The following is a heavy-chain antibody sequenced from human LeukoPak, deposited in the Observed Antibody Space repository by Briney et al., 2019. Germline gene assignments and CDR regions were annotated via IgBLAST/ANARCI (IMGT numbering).Heavy chain of an antibody. D-gene: IGHD3-22*01. CDR1: GFTVSSNY. CDR3: AKDRITMIVVASLDY. V-gene: IGHV3-66*03. Sequence: GGSLRLSCAASGFTVSSNYMSWVRQAPGKGLEWVSAIYSSGSTYYAASVKGRFTISRDNSENTLYLQMNSLRAEDTAVYYCAKDRITMIVVASLDYWGQGTLVTVSS. CDR2: IYSSGST. J-gene: IGHJ4*02.